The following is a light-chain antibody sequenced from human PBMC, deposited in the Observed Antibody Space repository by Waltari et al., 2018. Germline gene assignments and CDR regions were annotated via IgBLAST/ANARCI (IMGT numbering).Light chain of an antibody. J-gene: IGLJ3*02. Sequence: QSVLTQPPSASGTPGQRVTLSCSGSSPHTRTNYLLLYQQLPGTAPKLLIYRNNQRPSGVPDRFSGSKSGTSASLAISGLRSEDEADYYCAAWDDSLSGRVFGGGTKLTVL. CDR1: SPHTRTNY. CDR3: AAWDDSLSGRV. V-gene: IGLV1-47*01. CDR2: RNN.